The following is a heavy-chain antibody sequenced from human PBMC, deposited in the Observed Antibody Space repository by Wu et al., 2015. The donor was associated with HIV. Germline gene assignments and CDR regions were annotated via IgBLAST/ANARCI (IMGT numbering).Heavy chain of an antibody. V-gene: IGHV1-18*01. CDR2: ISAYNGNT. D-gene: IGHD3-10*01. CDR3: ARVVYGSGSYGVSYYYYYYYMDV. J-gene: IGHJ6*03. Sequence: QVQLVQSGAEVKKPGASVKVSCKASGYTFTSYGISWVRQAPGQGLEWMGWISAYNGNTNYAQKVQGRVTMTTDTSTSTAYMELKSLRSDDTAVYYCARVVYGSGSYGVSYYYYYYYMDVWGKGTTSPSP. CDR1: GYTFTSYG.